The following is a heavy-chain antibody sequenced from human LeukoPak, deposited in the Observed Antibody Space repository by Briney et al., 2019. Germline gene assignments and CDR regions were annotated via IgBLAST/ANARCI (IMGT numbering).Heavy chain of an antibody. CDR3: ARVRSEAMVNPDDAFDI. J-gene: IGHJ3*02. CDR2: ISGSGGST. V-gene: IGHV3-23*01. Sequence: PGGSLRLSCAASGFTFSSYAMSWVRQAPGKGLEWVSAISGSGGSTYYADSVKGRFTISRDNSKNTLYLQMNSLRAEDTAVYYCARVRSEAMVNPDDAFDIWGPGTMVTVSS. CDR1: GFTFSSYA. D-gene: IGHD5-18*01.